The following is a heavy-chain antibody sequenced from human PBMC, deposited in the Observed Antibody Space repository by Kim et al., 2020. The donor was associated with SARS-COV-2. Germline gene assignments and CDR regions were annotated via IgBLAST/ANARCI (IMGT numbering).Heavy chain of an antibody. Sequence: GGSLRLSCAASGFTFSSYAMSWVRQAPGKGLEWVSAISGSGGSTYYADSVKGRFTISRDNSKNTLYLQMNSLRAEDTAVYYCAKVGAVLLWFGELSGWFDPWGQGTLVTVSS. CDR2: ISGSGGST. V-gene: IGHV3-23*01. CDR3: AKVGAVLLWFGELSGWFDP. CDR1: GFTFSSYA. J-gene: IGHJ5*02. D-gene: IGHD3-10*01.